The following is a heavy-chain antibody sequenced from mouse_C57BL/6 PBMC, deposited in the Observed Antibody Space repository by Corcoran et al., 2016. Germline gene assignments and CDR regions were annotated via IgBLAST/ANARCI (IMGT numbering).Heavy chain of an antibody. J-gene: IGHJ2*01. CDR3: ARRGLSGFDY. Sequence: EVQVQQSGPELVKPGTSVKISCKASGYTFTDYYMDWVKQSHGKSLEWIGDINPHNGGTHYNQKFKGKATLTVDKSSSTAYMELRSLTSDDSAVYYCARRGLSGFDYWGQGTTLTVSS. CDR1: GYTFTDYY. CDR2: INPHNGGT. D-gene: IGHD3-1*01. V-gene: IGHV1-26*01.